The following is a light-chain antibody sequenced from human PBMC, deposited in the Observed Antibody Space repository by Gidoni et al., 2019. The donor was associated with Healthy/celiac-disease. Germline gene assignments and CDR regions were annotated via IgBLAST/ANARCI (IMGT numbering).Light chain of an antibody. CDR3: QQRGA. V-gene: IGKV3-11*01. Sequence: ELVLTQSPATLSLSPGERATLSCRASQSVSSYLAWYQQKPGQAPRLLIYDASNRATGIPARFSGSGSGTDFTLTISSPEPEDFAVYYCQQRGAFGPGTKVDIK. CDR1: QSVSSY. J-gene: IGKJ3*01. CDR2: DAS.